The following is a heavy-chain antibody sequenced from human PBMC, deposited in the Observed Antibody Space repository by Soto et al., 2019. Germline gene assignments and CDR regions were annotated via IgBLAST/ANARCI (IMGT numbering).Heavy chain of an antibody. CDR3: ARAYDSSGYYSAAVDY. Sequence: EVQLVESGGGLVKPGGSLRLSCAASGFTFSSYSMNWVRQAPGKGLEWVSSISSSSSYIYYADSVKGRFTISRDNAKNSLYLQMNSLRAEDTAVYYCARAYDSSGYYSAAVDYWGQGTLVNVSS. CDR1: GFTFSSYS. CDR2: ISSSSSYI. V-gene: IGHV3-21*01. D-gene: IGHD3-22*01. J-gene: IGHJ4*02.